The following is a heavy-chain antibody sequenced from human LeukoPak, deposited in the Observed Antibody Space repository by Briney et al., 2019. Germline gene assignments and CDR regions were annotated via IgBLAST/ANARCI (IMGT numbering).Heavy chain of an antibody. CDR2: IYYTGNT. J-gene: IGHJ3*02. Sequence: SETLSLTCSVSGASISGYYWSWIRQPPGKGLEYIGYIYYTGNTNYNPSLKSRVTISVDTSKNQFSLKLSSVTAADTAVYYCARTYDSSPTDAFDIWGQGTMVTVSS. D-gene: IGHD3-22*01. CDR3: ARTYDSSPTDAFDI. CDR1: GASISGYY. V-gene: IGHV4-59*01.